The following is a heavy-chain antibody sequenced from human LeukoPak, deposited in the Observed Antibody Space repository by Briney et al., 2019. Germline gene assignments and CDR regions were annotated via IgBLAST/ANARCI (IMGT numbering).Heavy chain of an antibody. CDR2: ISWNSGSI. V-gene: IGHV3-9*01. CDR1: GFTFDDYA. J-gene: IGHJ4*02. CDR3: AKDMTYDSSGYYED. D-gene: IGHD3-22*01. Sequence: PGGSLRPSCAASGFTFDDYAMHWVRQAPGKGLEWVSGISWNSGSIGYADSVKGRFTISRDNAKNSLYLQMNSLRAEDTALYYCAKDMTYDSSGYYEDWGQGTQVTVSS.